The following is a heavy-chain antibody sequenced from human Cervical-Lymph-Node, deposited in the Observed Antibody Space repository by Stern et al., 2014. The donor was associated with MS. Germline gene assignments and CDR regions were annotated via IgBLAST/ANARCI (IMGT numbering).Heavy chain of an antibody. V-gene: IGHV3-30*04. CDR2: ISYDGSNK. D-gene: IGHD3-9*01. CDR3: ARDPPHNYDILTGTLAHSYYFDY. CDR1: GFTFSSYA. J-gene: IGHJ4*02. Sequence: VQLVESGGGVVQPGRSLRLSCAASGFTFSSYAMHWVRQAPGKGLEWGAVISYDGSNKYYADSVKGRFTISRNNSKNTLYLQMNSLRAEDTAVYYCARDPPHNYDILTGTLAHSYYFDYWGQGTLVTVSS.